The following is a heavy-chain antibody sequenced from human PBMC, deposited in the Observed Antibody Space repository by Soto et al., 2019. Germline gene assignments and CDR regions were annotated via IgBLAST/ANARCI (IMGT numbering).Heavy chain of an antibody. Sequence: QVQLVQSGAEVKKPGSSVKVSCKAPGGTFSSYAISWVRQAPGQGLEWMGGIIPIFGTANYAQKFQGRVTITADESTITGYSELSRLRSEDTAVYYCARSQGGSSSLDIYYYYYYGMDVWGQGTTVTVSS. J-gene: IGHJ6*02. CDR3: ARSQGGSSSLDIYYYYYYGMDV. CDR1: GGTFSSYA. D-gene: IGHD2-15*01. V-gene: IGHV1-69*01. CDR2: IIPIFGTA.